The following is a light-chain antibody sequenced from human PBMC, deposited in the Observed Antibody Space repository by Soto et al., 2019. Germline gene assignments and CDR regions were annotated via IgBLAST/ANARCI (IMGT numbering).Light chain of an antibody. V-gene: IGKV1-5*01. CDR2: DAS. CDR3: KQYNSYST. Sequence: DIQMTQSPSTLSASVGDRVTITCRASQSISTRLAWYQQKPGKAPKLLIYDASSLESGVPSRFSGSASGTEFTLTISSLQPDDSATYYCKQYNSYSTFGQGTKVEIK. CDR1: QSISTR. J-gene: IGKJ1*01.